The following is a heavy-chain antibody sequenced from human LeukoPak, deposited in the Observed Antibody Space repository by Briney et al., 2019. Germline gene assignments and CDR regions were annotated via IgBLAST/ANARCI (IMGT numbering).Heavy chain of an antibody. Sequence: GGSLRLSCAASGFTFSDYWMHWVRHGPGKGLVWVSCIKSDGSSTSYAESVKGRFTISRDNAKNTVYVHMNSLRDEDTAVYYCASGPLISYDTSSYPPFDYWGQGALVTVSS. CDR3: ASGPLISYDTSSYPPFDY. D-gene: IGHD6-6*01. CDR2: IKSDGSST. V-gene: IGHV3-74*01. J-gene: IGHJ4*02. CDR1: GFTFSDYW.